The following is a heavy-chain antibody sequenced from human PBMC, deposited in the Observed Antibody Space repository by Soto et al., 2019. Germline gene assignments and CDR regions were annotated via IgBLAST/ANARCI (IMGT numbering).Heavy chain of an antibody. Sequence: QVQLVQSGAEVKKPGSSVKVSCKASGGTFSSYAISWVRQAPGQGLEWMGGIIPIFGTANYAQKFQSRVKNTEDESTSTAYTELRSLRAEDTAVYYCARDYYGSGSPRGHFDYWGQVTLVTVSS. CDR1: GGTFSSYA. J-gene: IGHJ4*02. D-gene: IGHD3-10*01. CDR3: ARDYYGSGSPRGHFDY. CDR2: IIPIFGTA. V-gene: IGHV1-69*01.